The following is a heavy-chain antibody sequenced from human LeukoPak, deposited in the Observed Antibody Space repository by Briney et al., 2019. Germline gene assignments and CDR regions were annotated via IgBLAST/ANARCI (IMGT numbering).Heavy chain of an antibody. J-gene: IGHJ4*02. CDR1: GGSFSGYY. Sequence: PSETLSLTCAVYGGSFSGYYWSWIRQPPGKGLEWIGEINHSGSTNYNPSLKSRVTISVDTSRNQFSLRLSSVTAADTAVYYCARDLDAAGFDYWGQGTLVTVSS. V-gene: IGHV4-34*01. D-gene: IGHD6-13*01. CDR3: ARDLDAAGFDY. CDR2: INHSGST.